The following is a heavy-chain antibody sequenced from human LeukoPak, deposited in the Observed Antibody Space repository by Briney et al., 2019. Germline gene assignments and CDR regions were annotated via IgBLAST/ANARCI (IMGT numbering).Heavy chain of an antibody. Sequence: GGSLRLSCAASGFTFRSYGMHWVRQAPGKGLEWVAVISFEGSNKYSADSVKGRFTIYRDNSKTQLHLQMNSLRAEDTAVYYCARAFIGWNPNWSDPWGQGTLVTVSS. V-gene: IGHV3-30*03. J-gene: IGHJ5*02. CDR3: ARAFIGWNPNWSDP. CDR1: GFTFRSYG. D-gene: IGHD1-1*01. CDR2: ISFEGSNK.